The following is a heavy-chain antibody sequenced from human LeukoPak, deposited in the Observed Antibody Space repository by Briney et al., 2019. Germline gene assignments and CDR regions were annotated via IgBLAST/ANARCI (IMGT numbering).Heavy chain of an antibody. Sequence: ASVTVSCKASGYTFTSYGISWVRQAPGQGLEWMGWISAYNSNTNYAQKLQGRVTMTTDTSTSTAYMELRSLRSDDTAVYYCARDDPAYSSGWYSFFAYWGQGTLVTVSS. CDR1: GYTFTSYG. CDR2: ISAYNSNT. CDR3: ARDDPAYSSGWYSFFAY. V-gene: IGHV1-18*01. J-gene: IGHJ4*02. D-gene: IGHD6-19*01.